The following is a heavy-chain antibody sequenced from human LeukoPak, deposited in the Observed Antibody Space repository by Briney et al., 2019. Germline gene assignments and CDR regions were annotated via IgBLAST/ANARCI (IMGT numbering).Heavy chain of an antibody. D-gene: IGHD3-22*01. V-gene: IGHV3-23*01. Sequence: GGSLRLSCAASGFTFTDFAMNWVRQAPGKGLEWVSGIGGGGTNTDYADSVKGRFTISRDNSKNTLTLQMSSLRADDTAVYFCAKDAGGYHRPFDHWGQGIRVTVSS. CDR3: AKDAGGYHRPFDH. CDR2: IGGGGTNT. CDR1: GFTFTDFA. J-gene: IGHJ4*02.